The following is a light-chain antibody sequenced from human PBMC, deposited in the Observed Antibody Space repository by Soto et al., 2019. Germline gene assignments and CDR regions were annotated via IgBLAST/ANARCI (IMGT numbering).Light chain of an antibody. J-gene: IGLJ1*01. Sequence: QSVLTQPPSLSAAPGQKVTISCSGSSSNIGGNSVSWYQQLPGTAPKLLIYDDDKRPSGIPDRFSGSKSGNTASLTISGLQAEDEADYFCSSYTTTPIEVFGTGTKVTVL. CDR2: DDD. CDR3: SSYTTTPIEV. V-gene: IGLV1-51*01. CDR1: SSNIGGNS.